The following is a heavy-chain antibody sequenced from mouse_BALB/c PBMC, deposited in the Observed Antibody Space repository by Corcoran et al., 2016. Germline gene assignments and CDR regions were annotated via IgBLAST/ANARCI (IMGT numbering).Heavy chain of an antibody. D-gene: IGHD1-1*01. V-gene: IGHV1-9*01. CDR1: GYTFSSYW. CDR3: ARDYGSSYYAMDY. J-gene: IGHJ4*01. CDR2: ILPGSGST. Sequence: QVQLQQSGAELMKPGASVKISCKATGYTFSSYWIEWVKQRPGHGLEWIGEILPGSGSTNYNEKFMGKATFTSDTSSNTAYMQLSSLTSEDSAVYYCARDYGSSYYAMDYWGQGTSVTVSS.